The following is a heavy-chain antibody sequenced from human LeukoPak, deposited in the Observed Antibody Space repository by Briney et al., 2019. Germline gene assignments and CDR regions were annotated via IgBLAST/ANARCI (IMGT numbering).Heavy chain of an antibody. CDR1: GFTFRSYW. D-gene: IGHD6-25*01. CDR3: ARDVRQRNAFDI. V-gene: IGHV3-7*01. J-gene: IGHJ3*02. CDR2: IKPDGSEK. Sequence: PGGSLRLSCAASGFTFRSYWMSWARQVPGKGLECVANIKPDGSEKYYVDSVKGRFTSSRDNAKNSLYLQMNSLRAEDTAVYYCARDVRQRNAFDIWGQGTMVTVSS.